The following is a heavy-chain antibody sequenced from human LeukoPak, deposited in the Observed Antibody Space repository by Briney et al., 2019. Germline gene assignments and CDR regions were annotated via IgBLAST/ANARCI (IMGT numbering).Heavy chain of an antibody. V-gene: IGHV3-74*01. D-gene: IGHD1-14*01. J-gene: IGHJ6*02. CDR2: INSDGSIT. Sequence: GGSLRLSCAASGFTFSSYWMHWVRQAPGKGLVWVSRINSDGSITTYADSVKGRFTISRDNSKNTLYLQMNSLRAEDTAVYYCANRGHYYYGMDVWGQGTTVTVSS. CDR1: GFTFSSYW. CDR3: ANRGHYYYGMDV.